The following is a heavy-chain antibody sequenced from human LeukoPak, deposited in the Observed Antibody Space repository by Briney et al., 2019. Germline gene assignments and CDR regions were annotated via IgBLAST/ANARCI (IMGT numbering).Heavy chain of an antibody. Sequence: GGSLRLSCAASGFTVSSNYMSWVRQAPGKGLEWVSVIYSGGSTYYADSVKGRFTISRDNAKNSLYLEMNSLRAEDTAVYYCASLYGSGPNWFDPWGQGTLVTVSS. D-gene: IGHD3-10*01. CDR3: ASLYGSGPNWFDP. CDR2: IYSGGST. CDR1: GFTVSSNY. V-gene: IGHV3-53*01. J-gene: IGHJ5*02.